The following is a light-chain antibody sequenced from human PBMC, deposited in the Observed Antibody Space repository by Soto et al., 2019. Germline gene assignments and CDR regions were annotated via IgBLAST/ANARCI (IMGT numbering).Light chain of an antibody. J-gene: IGLJ1*01. CDR3: CTYGKV. CDR2: EGT. CDR1: SRSVDSYDF. V-gene: IGLV2-23*01. Sequence: QSVLTQPASVSGSPGQSIIISCTGISRSVDSYDFVSWYQQHPGKAPKLIIYEGTQRPSGVSNRFSGSKSDNAASLTLSGHEAEYECNYYCCTYGKVFGTGTKLTVL.